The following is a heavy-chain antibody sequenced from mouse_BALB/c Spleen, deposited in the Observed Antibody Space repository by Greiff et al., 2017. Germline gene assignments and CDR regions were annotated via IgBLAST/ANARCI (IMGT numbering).Heavy chain of an antibody. CDR2: INPDSSTI. Sequence: EVQRVESGGGLVQPGGSLKLSCAASGFDFSRYWMSWVRQAPGKGLEWIGEINPDSSTINYTPSLKDKFIISRDNAKNTLYLQMSKVRSEDTALYYCARPKEYDWFAYWGQGTLVTVSA. CDR3: ARPKEYDWFAY. J-gene: IGHJ3*01. V-gene: IGHV4-1*02. D-gene: IGHD2-14*01. CDR1: GFDFSRYW.